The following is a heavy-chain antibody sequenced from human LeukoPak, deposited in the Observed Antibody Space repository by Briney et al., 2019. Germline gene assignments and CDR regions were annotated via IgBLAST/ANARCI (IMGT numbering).Heavy chain of an antibody. CDR3: TTERDYGDHNSGDY. V-gene: IGHV3-15*01. CDR1: GFTFSNAW. Sequence: PGGSLRLSCAASGFTFSNAWMSWVRQAPGKGLEWVGRIKSKTDGGTTDYAAPVKGRFTISRDDSNNTLYLQMNSLKTEDTAVYYCTTERDYGDHNSGDYWGQGTLVTVSS. J-gene: IGHJ4*02. CDR2: IKSKTDGGTT. D-gene: IGHD4-17*01.